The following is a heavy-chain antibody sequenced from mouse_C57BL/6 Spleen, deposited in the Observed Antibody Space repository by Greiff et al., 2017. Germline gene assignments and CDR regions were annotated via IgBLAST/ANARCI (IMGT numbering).Heavy chain of an antibody. Sequence: QVHVKQSGAELARPGASVKLSCKASGYTFTSYGISWVKQRTGQGLEWIGEIYPRSGNTYYNEKFKGKATLTADKSSSTAYMELRSLTSEDSAVYFCARLLSYYSNYYAMDYWGQGTSVTVSS. CDR3: ARLLSYYSNYYAMDY. CDR1: GYTFTSYG. D-gene: IGHD2-5*01. CDR2: IYPRSGNT. V-gene: IGHV1-81*01. J-gene: IGHJ4*01.